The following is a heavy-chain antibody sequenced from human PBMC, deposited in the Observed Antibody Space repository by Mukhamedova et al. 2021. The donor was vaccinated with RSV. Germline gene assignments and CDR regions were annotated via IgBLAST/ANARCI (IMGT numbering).Heavy chain of an antibody. D-gene: IGHD6-19*01. Sequence: GRVTMTRNTSISTAYMELSSLRSEDTAVYYCATAVASGLDAFDIWGQGTMVTVSS. CDR3: ATAVASGLDAFDI. J-gene: IGHJ3*02. V-gene: IGHV1-8*01.